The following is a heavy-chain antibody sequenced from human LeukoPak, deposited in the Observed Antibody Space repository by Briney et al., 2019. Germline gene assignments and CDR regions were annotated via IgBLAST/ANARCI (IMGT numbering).Heavy chain of an antibody. Sequence: SETLSLTCAVYGGSFSGYYWSWIRQPPGKELEWIGYIYYSGSTNYTPSLKSRVTISVDTSKNQFSLKLSSVTAADTAVYYCARDPGAYFDYWGQGTLVTVSS. J-gene: IGHJ4*02. CDR1: GGSFSGYY. D-gene: IGHD4/OR15-4a*01. V-gene: IGHV4-59*01. CDR3: ARDPGAYFDY. CDR2: IYYSGST.